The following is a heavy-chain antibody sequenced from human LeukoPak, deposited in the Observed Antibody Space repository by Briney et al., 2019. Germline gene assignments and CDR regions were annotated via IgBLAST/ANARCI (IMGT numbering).Heavy chain of an antibody. D-gene: IGHD3-10*01. V-gene: IGHV5-51*01. J-gene: IGHJ5*02. CDR1: GYSFTSYW. CDR3: ARLTPNVLLWFGESELWFDP. CDR2: IYPGDSDT. Sequence: GESLKISCQGSGYSFTSYWIGWVRQMPGKGLEWMGIIYPGDSDTRYSPSFQGQVTISADKSISTAYLQWSSLKASDTAMYYCARLTPNVLLWFGESELWFDPWGQGTLVTVSS.